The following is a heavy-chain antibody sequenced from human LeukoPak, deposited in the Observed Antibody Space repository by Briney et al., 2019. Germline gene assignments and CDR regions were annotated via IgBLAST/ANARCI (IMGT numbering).Heavy chain of an antibody. D-gene: IGHD2-21*01. V-gene: IGHV1-18*01. CDR2: IRAYNGKT. J-gene: IGHJ6*03. Sequence: ASVKVSCKASGYTFTNYGISWVRQAPGQGLEWMGWIRAYNGKTNYAQKLQGRVTMTTDTSTSTAYMELRNLRSDDTAVYYCARQLGVIEYYHYMDVWGKGTTVTISS. CDR1: GYTFTNYG. CDR3: ARQLGVIEYYHYMDV.